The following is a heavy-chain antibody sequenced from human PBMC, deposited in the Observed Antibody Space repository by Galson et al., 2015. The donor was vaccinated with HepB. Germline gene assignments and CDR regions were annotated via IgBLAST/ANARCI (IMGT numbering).Heavy chain of an antibody. J-gene: IGHJ4*02. CDR1: GYTFTGYY. CDR2: INPNSGGT. V-gene: IGHV1-2*02. D-gene: IGHD2-2*01. CDR3: AREGDCSSTSCHLDY. Sequence: SGYTFTGYYMHWVRQAPGQGLEWMGWINPNSGGTNYAQKFQDRVTMTRDTSISTAYMELSRLRSDDTAVYYCAREGDCSSTSCHLDYWGQGTLVTVSS.